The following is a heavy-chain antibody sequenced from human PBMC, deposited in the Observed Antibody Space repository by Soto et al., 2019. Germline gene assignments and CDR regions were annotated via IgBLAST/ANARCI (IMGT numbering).Heavy chain of an antibody. Sequence: GESLKISCKGSGYSFTSYWIGWVRQMPGKGLEWMGIIYPGDSDTRYSPSFRGQVTISADKSISTAYLQWSSLKASDTAMYYCARHRGYSYGPNYYYYGMDVWGQGTTVTVSS. J-gene: IGHJ6*02. CDR2: IYPGDSDT. D-gene: IGHD5-18*01. V-gene: IGHV5-51*01. CDR3: ARHRGYSYGPNYYYYGMDV. CDR1: GYSFTSYW.